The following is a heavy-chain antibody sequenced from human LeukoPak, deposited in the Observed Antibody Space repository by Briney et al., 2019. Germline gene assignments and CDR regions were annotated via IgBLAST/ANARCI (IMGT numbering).Heavy chain of an antibody. Sequence: GGSLRLSCAASGFTFSSYWMRWVRQAPGKGLEWVAYIKQDGSEKYYVDSVKGRFTISRDNAKNSLYLQMNSLRAEDTAVYYGARDYDFWSGYPDYWGQGTLVTVSS. CDR2: IKQDGSEK. V-gene: IGHV3-7*01. CDR1: GFTFSSYW. J-gene: IGHJ4*02. CDR3: ARDYDFWSGYPDY. D-gene: IGHD3-3*01.